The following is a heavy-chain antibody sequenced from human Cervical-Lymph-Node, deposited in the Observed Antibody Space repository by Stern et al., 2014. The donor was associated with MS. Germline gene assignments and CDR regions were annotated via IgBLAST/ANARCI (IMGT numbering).Heavy chain of an antibody. CDR2: FYWDDDK. D-gene: IGHD3-10*01. Sequence: QVTLKESGPTVVQPTQTLTLTCSFSGFSLHTSGVYVGWIRQPPGKALEWLAFFYWDDDKRYSPSLKTRLTITKDTSKNQVLLTLTNVDPLDTGTYYCAHRRGVFGFYPWGQGTLVTVSS. J-gene: IGHJ5*02. CDR3: AHRRGVFGFYP. V-gene: IGHV2-5*02. CDR1: GFSLHTSGVY.